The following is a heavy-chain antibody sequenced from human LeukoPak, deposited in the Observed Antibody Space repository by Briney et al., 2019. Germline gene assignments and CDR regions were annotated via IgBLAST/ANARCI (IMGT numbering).Heavy chain of an antibody. J-gene: IGHJ4*02. V-gene: IGHV1-8*01. Sequence: GASVKVSCKASGYTFTSYDINWVRQATGQGLEWMGWMNPNSGNTGYAQKFQGRVTMTRNTSISTAYMELSSLRSEDTAVYYCARGYCSSTSCQYYDYVWGSYRPLDYWGQGTLVTVSS. D-gene: IGHD3-16*02. CDR1: GYTFTSYD. CDR3: ARGYCSSTSCQYYDYVWGSYRPLDY. CDR2: MNPNSGNT.